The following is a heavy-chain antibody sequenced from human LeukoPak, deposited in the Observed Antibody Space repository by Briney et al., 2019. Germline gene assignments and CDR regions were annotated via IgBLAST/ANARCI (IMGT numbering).Heavy chain of an antibody. CDR1: GFTFSSYW. D-gene: IGHD3-10*01. J-gene: IGHJ4*02. V-gene: IGHV3-30*18. Sequence: GGSLRLSCVASGFTFSSYWMTWVRQAPGKGLEWVAVISYDGSNKYYADSVKGRFTISRDNSKNTLYLQMNSLRAEDTAVYYCAKDKEYYYGSGSYSLDYWGQGTLVTVSS. CDR3: AKDKEYYYGSGSYSLDY. CDR2: ISYDGSNK.